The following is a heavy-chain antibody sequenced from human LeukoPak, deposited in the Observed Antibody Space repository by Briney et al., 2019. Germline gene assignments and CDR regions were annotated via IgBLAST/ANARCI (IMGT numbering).Heavy chain of an antibody. J-gene: IGHJ5*02. D-gene: IGHD2-15*01. CDR1: GFSLSTSGVG. V-gene: IGHV2-5*02. CDR3: EHNTRYCSGDNCYYFFDP. CDR2: IYWDDDK. Sequence: SGPSLVKPTQTLTLTCSFSGFSLSTSGVGVGWIRHPPGKALEWLALIYWDDDKLYSPFLKSRLSITKDTSKNQVVLTMTNMDPVDTATYYCEHNTRYCSGDNCYYFFDPWGQGTLVTVSS.